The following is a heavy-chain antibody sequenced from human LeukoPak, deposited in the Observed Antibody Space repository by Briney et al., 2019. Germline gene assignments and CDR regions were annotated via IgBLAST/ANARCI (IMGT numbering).Heavy chain of an antibody. D-gene: IGHD2-2*01. Sequence: SETLSLTCTVSGGSISSGSYYWSWIRQPAGKGLEWIGRIYTSGSTNYNPSLKSRVTISVDTSKNQFSLKLSSVTAADAAVYYCARLSTSDRPYYYYGMDVWGQGTTVTVSS. CDR3: ARLSTSDRPYYYYGMDV. V-gene: IGHV4-61*02. J-gene: IGHJ6*02. CDR2: IYTSGST. CDR1: GGSISSGSYY.